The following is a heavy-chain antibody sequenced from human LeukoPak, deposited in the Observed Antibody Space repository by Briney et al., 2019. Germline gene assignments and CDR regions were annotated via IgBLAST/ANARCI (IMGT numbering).Heavy chain of an antibody. CDR2: LYRDGST. CDR1: GFTASIYY. J-gene: IGHJ3*02. V-gene: IGHV3-66*01. D-gene: IGHD5-18*01. Sequence: GFLSLSCAVSGFTASIYYMTWVRQAPGKGLEWVSYLYRDGSTYYADSVKDRFSISRDNSKNTVYLQMNSLRAEDTAVFYCARVGDTDAFDIWGQGTMVTVSS. CDR3: ARVGDTDAFDI.